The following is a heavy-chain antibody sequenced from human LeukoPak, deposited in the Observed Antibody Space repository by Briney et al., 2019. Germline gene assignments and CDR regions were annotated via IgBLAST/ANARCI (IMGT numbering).Heavy chain of an antibody. V-gene: IGHV1-18*01. J-gene: IGHJ4*02. D-gene: IGHD3-3*01. CDR1: GYTFTSYG. CDR2: ISAYNGNT. CDR3: ARDSLPPPPAWSGYYVGYYFDY. Sequence: LRASVKVSCKASGYTFTSYGISWVRQAPGQGLEWMGWISAYNGNTNYAQKFQGRVTMTRDTSISTAYMELSRLRSDDTAVYYCARDSLPPPPAWSGYYVGYYFDYWGQGTLVTVSS.